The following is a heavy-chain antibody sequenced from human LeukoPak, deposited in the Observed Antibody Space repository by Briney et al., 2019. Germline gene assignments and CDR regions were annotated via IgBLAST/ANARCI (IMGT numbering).Heavy chain of an antibody. Sequence: GGSLRLSCAASGFTFSRSAMTWVRQATGTGLEFVASIIYSGGATYYADSVKGRFTISRDNSKNTLYLQMNSLRAEDTALYYCAKDGLYYDGSEHVYYFDSWGQGTLVTVSS. J-gene: IGHJ4*02. D-gene: IGHD3-22*01. CDR1: GFTFSRSA. V-gene: IGHV3-23*01. CDR3: AKDGLYYDGSEHVYYFDS. CDR2: IIYSGGAT.